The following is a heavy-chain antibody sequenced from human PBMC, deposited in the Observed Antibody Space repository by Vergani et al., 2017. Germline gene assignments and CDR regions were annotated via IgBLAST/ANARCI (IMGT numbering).Heavy chain of an antibody. CDR2: INPSGGST. CDR1: GYTFTSYY. D-gene: IGHD3-16*02. J-gene: IGHJ6*02. Sequence: QVQLVQSGAEVKKPGASVKVSCKASGYTFTSYYMHWVRQAPGQGLEWMGIINPSGGSTSYAQKFQGRVTMTWDTSTSTVYMELSSLRSEDTAVYYCARARYTVSRYYYYYYGMDVWGQGTTVTVSS. CDR3: ARARYTVSRYYYYYYGMDV. V-gene: IGHV1-46*01.